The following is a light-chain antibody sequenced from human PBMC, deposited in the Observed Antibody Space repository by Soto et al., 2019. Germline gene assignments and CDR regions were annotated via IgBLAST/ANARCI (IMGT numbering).Light chain of an antibody. CDR1: RSTIGSNT. J-gene: IGLJ1*01. V-gene: IGLV1-44*01. CDR2: DNN. CDR3: AAWDDSLNGPYV. Sequence: QSVLTQPPSASGTPGQRVTLSCSGSRSTIGSNTVNWYQQLPGTAPRLLLFDNNQRPSGVPDRFSGSKSGTSASLAISGLQSEDEADYYCAAWDDSLNGPYVFGTGTKVTVL.